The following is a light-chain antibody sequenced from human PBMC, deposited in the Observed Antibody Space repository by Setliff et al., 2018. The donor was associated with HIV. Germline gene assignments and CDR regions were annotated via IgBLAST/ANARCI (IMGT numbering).Light chain of an antibody. CDR3: SSYAGSNNWV. CDR1: SSDVGGYNY. Sequence: QSVLTQPRSVSGSPGQSVTISCTGTSSDVGGYNYVSWYQQHPGKAPKLMMSEVTKRPSGVPDRFSGSKSGNTASLTVSGLQVEDEADYYCSSYAGSNNWVFGGGTKVTVL. CDR2: EVT. J-gene: IGLJ3*02. V-gene: IGLV2-8*01.